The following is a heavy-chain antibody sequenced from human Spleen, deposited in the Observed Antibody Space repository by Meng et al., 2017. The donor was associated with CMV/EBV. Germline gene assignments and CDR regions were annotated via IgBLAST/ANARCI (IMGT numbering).Heavy chain of an antibody. CDR1: GGSISSGDYY. CDR3: ASFDHIPRRNYFDY. CDR2: IYYSGSA. Sequence: VQLQESGPGLVKPSQTLSLTCTVSGGSISSGDYYWSWIRQPPGKGLEWIGYIYYSGSAYYNPSLKSRVSISVDTSKNQFSLNLNSMTAADTAVYYCASFDHIPRRNYFDYWGQGTLVTVSS. J-gene: IGHJ4*02. V-gene: IGHV4-30-4*08. D-gene: IGHD2-21*01.